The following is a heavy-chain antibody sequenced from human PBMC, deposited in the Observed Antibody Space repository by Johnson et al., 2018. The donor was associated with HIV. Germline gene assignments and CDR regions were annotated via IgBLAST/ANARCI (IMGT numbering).Heavy chain of an antibody. CDR2: ISASGGST. D-gene: IGHD6-6*01. J-gene: IGHJ3*02. V-gene: IGHV3-23*04. CDR3: ARPSSIASLYDEFDI. CDR1: GLTFSSYA. Sequence: VQLVESGGGLAQPGGSLRLSCVGSGLTFSSYAMSWVRQAPGKGLEWVSAISASGGSTYYADSMRGRFTISRDNSKNTLYLQMNSLRVEDTAVYYCARPSSIASLYDEFDIWGQGTMVTVSS.